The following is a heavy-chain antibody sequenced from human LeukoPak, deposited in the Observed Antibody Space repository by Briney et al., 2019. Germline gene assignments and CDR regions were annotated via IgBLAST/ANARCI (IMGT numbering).Heavy chain of an antibody. Sequence: TSETLFLTCTVSGASIQSNYWSWVRRPPGKGLEWIANINYRGGTYHNPSLQSRVTISIDTSKSRFSLNLTSVTAADTAIYYRARGGHIAIPPYGFDYWGRGALVTVSS. CDR1: GASIQSNY. CDR2: INYRGGT. J-gene: IGHJ4*02. D-gene: IGHD6-13*01. CDR3: ARGGHIAIPPYGFDY. V-gene: IGHV4-59*01.